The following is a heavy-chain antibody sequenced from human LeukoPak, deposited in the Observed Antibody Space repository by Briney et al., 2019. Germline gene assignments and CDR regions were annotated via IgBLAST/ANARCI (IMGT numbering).Heavy chain of an antibody. V-gene: IGHV3-23*01. D-gene: IGHD3-10*01. Sequence: PGGSLRLSCAVSGFTFSSYAMSWVRQAPGKGLEWVSAISGSGGSTYYADSVKGRFTISRDNSKNTLYLQMNSLRAEDTAVYYCAKDPMVRGVTRWFDPWGQGTLVTVSS. CDR3: AKDPMVRGVTRWFDP. CDR2: ISGSGGST. CDR1: GFTFSSYA. J-gene: IGHJ5*02.